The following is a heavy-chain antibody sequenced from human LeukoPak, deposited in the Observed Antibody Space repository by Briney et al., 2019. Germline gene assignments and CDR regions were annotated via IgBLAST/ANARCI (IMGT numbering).Heavy chain of an antibody. J-gene: IGHJ5*02. V-gene: IGHV5-51*01. D-gene: IGHD3-10*01. CDR1: GYSFTTYW. Sequence: GESLKISCETSGYSFTTYWIGWVRQMPGTGVEWVGAIYPDDSDSRYSPSVQGQVVISADRSIRTAYLQWNSLKTSDTAMYYCVRQRGSSGTINHFDPWGQGTLVTVSS. CDR3: VRQRGSSGTINHFDP. CDR2: IYPDDSDS.